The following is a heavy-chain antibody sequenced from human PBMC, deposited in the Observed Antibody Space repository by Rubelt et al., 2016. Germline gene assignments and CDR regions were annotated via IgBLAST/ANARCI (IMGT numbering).Heavy chain of an antibody. D-gene: IGHD6-13*01. V-gene: IGHV4-59*01. J-gene: IGHJ6*03. CDR3: ARVTSAGTSNYYMDV. CDR2: IYYGGST. CDR1: GASISSFY. Sequence: QVQLQESGPGLVRPSETLFLTCSVSGASISSFYWSWIRLTPGKGLEWVGSIYYGGSTQHTPSLKSRATISVDTYGNQFSLKLNSIPAADSAVYYCARVTSAGTSNYYMDVWGKGTTVTVSS.